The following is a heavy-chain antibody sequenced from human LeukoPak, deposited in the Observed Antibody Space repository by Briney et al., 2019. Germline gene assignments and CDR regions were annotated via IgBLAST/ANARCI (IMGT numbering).Heavy chain of an antibody. CDR3: ARVEWFGELSPFDI. CDR1: GGSVSSGTYY. CDR2: IYYSGST. J-gene: IGHJ3*02. V-gene: IGHV4-61*01. Sequence: SETLSLTCTVSGGSVSSGTYYWSWVRQPPGEGLEWIGYIYYSGSTNYNPSLKSQVTISVDTSKNQFSLKLSSVTAADTAVYYCARVEWFGELSPFDIWGQGTMVAVSS. D-gene: IGHD3-10*01.